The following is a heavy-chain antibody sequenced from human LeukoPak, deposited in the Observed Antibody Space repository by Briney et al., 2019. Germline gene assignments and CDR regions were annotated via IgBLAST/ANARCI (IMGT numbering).Heavy chain of an antibody. CDR3: AKDRTVGASYWYFDL. Sequence: GGSLRLSCAASGFTFSSYAMSWVRQAPGKGLEWVSAISGSGGSTYYADSVKGRFTISRDNSKNTLFLHMNTLRAEDTAIYYCAKDRTVGASYWYFDLWGRGTLVSVSS. J-gene: IGHJ2*01. D-gene: IGHD1-26*01. V-gene: IGHV3-23*01. CDR2: ISGSGGST. CDR1: GFTFSSYA.